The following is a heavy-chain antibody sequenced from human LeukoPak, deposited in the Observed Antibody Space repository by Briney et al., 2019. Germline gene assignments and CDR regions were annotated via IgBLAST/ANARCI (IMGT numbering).Heavy chain of an antibody. D-gene: IGHD3-3*01. CDR1: GYSISSGYY. Sequence: SETLSLTCTVSGYSISSGYYWGWIRQPPGKGLEWIGSIYHSGSTYYNPSLKSRVTISVDTSKNQFSLKLSSVTAADTAVYYCASTRVYDFWSGYLYYFDYWGQGTLVAVSS. CDR3: ASTRVYDFWSGYLYYFDY. J-gene: IGHJ4*02. V-gene: IGHV4-38-2*02. CDR2: IYHSGST.